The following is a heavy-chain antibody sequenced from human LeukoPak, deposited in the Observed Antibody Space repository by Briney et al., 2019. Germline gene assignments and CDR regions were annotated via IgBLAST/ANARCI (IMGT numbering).Heavy chain of an antibody. J-gene: IGHJ4*02. Sequence: PSEALSLTCSVSGAFLSWIRQPPGKGLEWIGYIDDSGRTNYNPSLKSRVTVSVDTSKNHFSLKLSSVTAADTAVYYCARVNVYCSGGTCYRIGFDYWGQGTLVTVSS. CDR1: GAF. D-gene: IGHD2-15*01. CDR3: ARVNVYCSGGTCYRIGFDY. CDR2: IDDSGRT. V-gene: IGHV4-59*01.